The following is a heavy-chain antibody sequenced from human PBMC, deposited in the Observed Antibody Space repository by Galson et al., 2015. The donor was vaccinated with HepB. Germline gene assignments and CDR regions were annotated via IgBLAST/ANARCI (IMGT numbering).Heavy chain of an antibody. D-gene: IGHD6-19*01. CDR3: AKVFPEKTDGWYRQALYYFDS. CDR2: INPSGDNT. J-gene: IGHJ4*02. CDR1: GFTFSYYA. V-gene: IGHV3-23*01. Sequence: SLRLSCAASGFTFSYYAMSWVRQAPGKGLEWISAINPSGDNTYSADSTKGRFTISRDNPQNTLFLQMNSLRADDTATYFCAKVFPEKTDGWYRQALYYFDSWGQGTRVTVSS.